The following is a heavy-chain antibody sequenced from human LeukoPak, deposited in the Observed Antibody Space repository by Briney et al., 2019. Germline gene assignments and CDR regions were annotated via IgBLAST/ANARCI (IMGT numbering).Heavy chain of an antibody. CDR3: AKDPYGDYSWFDP. J-gene: IGHJ5*02. CDR2: VTGSGGST. Sequence: GGSLRLSCAASGFTFSSYAMSWVRQAPGKGLEWVSAVTGSGGSTYDADSVKGRFTISRDNSKNTLYLQTNSLRAEDTAVYYCAKDPYGDYSWFDPWGQGTLVTVSS. V-gene: IGHV3-23*01. D-gene: IGHD4-17*01. CDR1: GFTFSSYA.